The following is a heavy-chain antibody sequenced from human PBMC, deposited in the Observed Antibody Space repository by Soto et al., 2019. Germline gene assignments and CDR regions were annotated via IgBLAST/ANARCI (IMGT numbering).Heavy chain of an antibody. Sequence: SETLSLTCTVSGGSISSCGYYWSWIRQHPGKGLEWIGYIYYSGSTYYNPSLKSRVTISVDTSKNQFSLKLSSVTAADTAVYYCATYGRDGYNLRYYYGMDVWGQGTTVTVSS. V-gene: IGHV4-31*03. D-gene: IGHD5-12*01. CDR1: GGSISSCGYY. CDR2: IYYSGST. J-gene: IGHJ6*02. CDR3: ATYGRDGYNLRYYYGMDV.